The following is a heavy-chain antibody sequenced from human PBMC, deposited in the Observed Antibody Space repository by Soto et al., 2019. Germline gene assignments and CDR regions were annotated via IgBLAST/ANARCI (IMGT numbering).Heavy chain of an antibody. J-gene: IGHJ4*02. CDR1: GFSLSTSGVG. CDR2: IHWNDDN. V-gene: IGHV2-5*01. D-gene: IGHD1-26*01. CDR3: AHRLVEEGLGN. Sequence: QITLKESGPTLVKPTQTLTLTCTFSGFSLSTSGVGVGWIRQPPGKALEWLAVIHWNDDNHYSPSLNSRLTITKDTSKNRLVRTMTNVDPADTATYFCAHRLVEEGLGNWGQGTLVTVSS.